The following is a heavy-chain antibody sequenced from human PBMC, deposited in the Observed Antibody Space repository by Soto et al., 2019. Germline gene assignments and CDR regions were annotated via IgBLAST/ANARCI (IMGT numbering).Heavy chain of an antibody. Sequence: QVQLVESGGGVVQPGTSLRLSCVPSGFTFTSYGMYWVRQAPGKGLEWVAVISYDGNNKYYADSVKGRFTISRDNAKNRLYRQMNSLRSEDTAVYYCAKDLGQQLVLNYGMDVWGQGTTVTVSS. J-gene: IGHJ6*02. CDR3: AKDLGQQLVLNYGMDV. CDR1: GFTFTSYG. V-gene: IGHV3-30*18. CDR2: ISYDGNNK. D-gene: IGHD6-13*01.